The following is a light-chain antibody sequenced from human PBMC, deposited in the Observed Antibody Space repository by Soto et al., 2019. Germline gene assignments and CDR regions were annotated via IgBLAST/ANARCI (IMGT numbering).Light chain of an antibody. Sequence: DIVMTQSPDSLAVSLGERATINCKSSQSVLYSSNNKNYLAWYQQKPGQPPKLLIYWASTRASGVPDLFSGSGSGTDFTLTISSLQAEAVPVYYCQQYYSTPTFGSGTKVDIK. V-gene: IGKV4-1*01. J-gene: IGKJ3*01. CDR3: QQYYSTPT. CDR2: WAS. CDR1: QSVLYSSNNKNY.